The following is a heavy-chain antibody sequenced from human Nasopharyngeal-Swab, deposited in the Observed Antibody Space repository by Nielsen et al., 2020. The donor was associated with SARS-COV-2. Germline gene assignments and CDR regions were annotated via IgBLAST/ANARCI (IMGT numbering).Heavy chain of an antibody. D-gene: IGHD3-3*01. V-gene: IGHV6-1*01. Sequence: SQTLSLTCAISGDSVSSHSAGWNWIRQSPSRGLEWLGRTLYRSKWYNDYAESVKSRIAANPDTSKNQFSLQLNSVTPEDTAVYYCARGRDFSFDSWGQGTLVTASS. CDR1: GDSVSSHSAG. CDR3: ARGRDFSFDS. CDR2: TLYRSKWYN. J-gene: IGHJ4*02.